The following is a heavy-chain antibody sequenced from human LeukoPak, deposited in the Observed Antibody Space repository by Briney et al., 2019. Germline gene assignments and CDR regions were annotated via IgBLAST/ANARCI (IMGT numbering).Heavy chain of an antibody. V-gene: IGHV3-48*02. J-gene: IGHJ4*02. CDR3: ARDYDWALDH. Sequence: GGSLRLSCEASGFPFSSYVMSWVRRAPGKGLEWISYINHNGEAIYYPDFVKGRFTISRDNAKNSLYLQMNALRDEDTAVYYCARDYDWALDHWGQGTRVTVSS. D-gene: IGHD3-9*01. CDR2: INHNGEAI. CDR1: GFPFSSYV.